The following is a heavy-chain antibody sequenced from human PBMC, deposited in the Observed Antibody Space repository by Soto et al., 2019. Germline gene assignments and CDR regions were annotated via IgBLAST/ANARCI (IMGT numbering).Heavy chain of an antibody. CDR3: ARAHAPTLPFDY. CDR2: IFHSGNS. Sequence: XLSLTCTLSGASMRNFYWSWIRQPPGKRLEWIGFIFHSGNSKYNPSLKSRVTISIDTSKSQFSLSLDSVTAADTAVYFCARAHAPTLPFDYWGLGTLVTVSS. J-gene: IGHJ4*01. D-gene: IGHD2-15*01. CDR1: GASMRNFY. V-gene: IGHV4-59*01.